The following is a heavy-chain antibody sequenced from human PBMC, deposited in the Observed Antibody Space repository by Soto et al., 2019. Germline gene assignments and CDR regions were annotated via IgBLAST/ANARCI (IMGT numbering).Heavy chain of an antibody. CDR3: ARDNWNSY. CDR2: INPDGSST. Sequence: EVQLVESGGGLVQPGGSLRLSCIASGFTFSNDWMHWVRQAPGKGLVWVSRINPDGSSTNYADSVKGRFTISRDNAKNTVYLQMNSLRAEDTAVYYCARDNWNSYWGQGTLVTVSS. J-gene: IGHJ4*02. D-gene: IGHD1-7*01. CDR1: GFTFSNDW. V-gene: IGHV3-74*01.